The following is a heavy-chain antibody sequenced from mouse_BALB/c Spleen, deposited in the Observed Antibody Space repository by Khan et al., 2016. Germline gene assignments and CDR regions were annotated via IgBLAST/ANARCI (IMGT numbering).Heavy chain of an antibody. D-gene: IGHD2-4*01. Sequence: QVTLKESGPGILQPSQTLSLTCSFSGFSLSTSGMGVSWIRQPSGKGLEWLAYIYWDDDKRYNPSLKSRLTISKDTSSNQVFLKITSVDTADTATYYCARSMITYAMDYWGQGTSVTVSS. CDR2: IYWDDDK. V-gene: IGHV8-12*01. J-gene: IGHJ4*01. CDR3: ARSMITYAMDY. CDR1: GFSLSTSGMG.